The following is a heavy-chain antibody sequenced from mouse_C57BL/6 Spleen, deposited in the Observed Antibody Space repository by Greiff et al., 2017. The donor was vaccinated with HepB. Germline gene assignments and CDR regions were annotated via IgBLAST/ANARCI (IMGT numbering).Heavy chain of an antibody. Sequence: DVQLQESGPGLVRPSQSLSLTCTVTGYSITSGYGWNWIRQFPGNKLEWMGYISYSGSTNYNPSVKSRTPITRDTSKNQFFLQLNSVTTEDTATYYCAKTARIKYWGQGTTLTVSS. J-gene: IGHJ2*01. CDR3: AKTARIKY. CDR2: ISYSGST. V-gene: IGHV3-2*02. D-gene: IGHD1-2*01. CDR1: GYSITSGYG.